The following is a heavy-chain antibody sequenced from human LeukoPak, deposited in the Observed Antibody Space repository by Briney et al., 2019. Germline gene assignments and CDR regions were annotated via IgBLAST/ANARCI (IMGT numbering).Heavy chain of an antibody. D-gene: IGHD3-10*01. V-gene: IGHV3-15*01. CDR2: IKSKTDGGTT. CDR1: GFTFSNAW. J-gene: IGHJ4*02. CDR3: TTDMGVLLWFGELFSDY. Sequence: PGGSLRLSCAASGFTFSNAWMSWVRQAPGKGLEWVGRIKSKTDGGTTDYSAPVKGIFTISRDDSKNTLYLQMNSLKTEDTAVYYCTTDMGVLLWFGELFSDYWGQGTLVTVSS.